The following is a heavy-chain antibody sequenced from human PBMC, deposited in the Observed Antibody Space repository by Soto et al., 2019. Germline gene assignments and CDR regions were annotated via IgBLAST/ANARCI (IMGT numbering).Heavy chain of an antibody. D-gene: IGHD3-16*02. V-gene: IGHV1-18*04. J-gene: IGHJ5*02. Sequence: GASVKVSCKASGYTFTNYGISWVRQAPGQGLEWMGWISTNSGHTDYAQNLRGRVTMTTDTSTTTAYMELRSLRSDDTAVYYCAREEYRQLDHWGQGTLVTVPS. CDR2: ISTNSGHT. CDR1: GYTFTNYG. CDR3: AREEYRQLDH.